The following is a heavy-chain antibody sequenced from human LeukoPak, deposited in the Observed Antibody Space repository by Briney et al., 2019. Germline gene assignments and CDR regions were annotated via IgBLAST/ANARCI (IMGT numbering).Heavy chain of an antibody. CDR3: ARASWGYDFDS. CDR2: IYSNNTT. D-gene: IGHD7-27*01. J-gene: IGHJ4*02. V-gene: IGHV3-53*01. CDR1: GFNVSHYY. Sequence: GGSPRLSCAVSGFNVSHYYMSWVRQAPGKGLEWVSVIYSNNTTYYADAVKGRFTISRGNSNSTLYLQMNNLRVDDTAVYHCARASWGYDFDSWGLGTLVAVSS.